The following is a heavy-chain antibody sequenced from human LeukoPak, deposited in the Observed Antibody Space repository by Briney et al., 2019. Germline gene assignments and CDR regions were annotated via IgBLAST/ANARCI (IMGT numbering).Heavy chain of an antibody. D-gene: IGHD6-25*01. Sequence: SETLSLTCAVSGGSFSGQYWTWVRQFPGKGLEWIGEINHSGNINYNPSLKSRVTMSKDMSKNHFSLSLSSVTAADTAMYYCARDLYSSIRYDWGQGTLVTVSS. CDR1: GGSFSGQY. J-gene: IGHJ4*02. CDR3: ARDLYSSIRYD. V-gene: IGHV4-34*01. CDR2: INHSGNI.